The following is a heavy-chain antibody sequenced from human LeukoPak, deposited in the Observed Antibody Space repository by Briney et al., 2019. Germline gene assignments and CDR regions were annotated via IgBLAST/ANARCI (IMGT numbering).Heavy chain of an antibody. D-gene: IGHD2-2*01. J-gene: IGHJ4*02. CDR1: GFTFSSHW. CDR2: MKQDGSEK. Sequence: GGSLRLSCAASGFTFSSHWMSWVRQAPGKGREWVANMKQDGSEKYYVDSVKGRFTISRDNAKNSLYLQMNSLRAEDTAVYYCARDRGYCSSTSCRVADYWGQGTLVTVST. V-gene: IGHV3-7*05. CDR3: ARDRGYCSSTSCRVADY.